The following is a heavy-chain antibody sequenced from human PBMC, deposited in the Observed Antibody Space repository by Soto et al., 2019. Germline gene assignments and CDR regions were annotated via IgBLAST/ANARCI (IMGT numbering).Heavy chain of an antibody. CDR2: ISFDGSTK. J-gene: IGHJ4*02. V-gene: IGHV3-33*05. CDR1: GFTFSKFG. CDR3: ASDATKDYYYDRRGIGSPFDY. Sequence: QVQLVESGGGVVQPGRSLRLSCAASGFTFSKFGMHWVRQAPGKGLEWLAVISFDGSTKYHADSVKGRFTVSRDNSKNTLYLPMNSLRTDDTAVYHCASDATKDYYYDRRGIGSPFDYWGQGTLVTVSS. D-gene: IGHD3-22*01.